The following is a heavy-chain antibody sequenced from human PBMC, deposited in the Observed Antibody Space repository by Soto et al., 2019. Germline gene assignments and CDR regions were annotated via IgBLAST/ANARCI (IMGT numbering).Heavy chain of an antibody. Sequence: QVQLVQSGAEVKKPGSSVKVSCKASGGTFSSHAFTWVRQAPGQGLEWMGVIIPIYATTNYEQKFQDRVTITADESASTGYMELGSLRSEDTAVFYCARGILITYGGVMGFDAFYIWGQGIIVTVAS. J-gene: IGHJ3*02. V-gene: IGHV1-69*01. CDR3: ARGILITYGGVMGFDAFYI. D-gene: IGHD3-16*01. CDR1: GGTFSSHA. CDR2: IIPIYATT.